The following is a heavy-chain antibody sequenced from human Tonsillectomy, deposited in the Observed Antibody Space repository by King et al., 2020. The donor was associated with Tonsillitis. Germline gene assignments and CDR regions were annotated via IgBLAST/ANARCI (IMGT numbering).Heavy chain of an antibody. D-gene: IGHD3-22*01. J-gene: IGHJ4*02. CDR3: AREQNYYNDSRGYYDYFDY. CDR1: GYTFTSYG. CDR2: ISAYNGNT. V-gene: IGHV1-18*01. Sequence: QLVQSGAEVKKPGASVKVSCKASGYTFTSYGISWVRQAPGQGPEWMGWISAYNGNTNYAQRLQGRVTMTADTSTNTAYMELRSLRSDDTAVHYCAREQNYYNDSRGYYDYFDYWGQGTLVTVSS.